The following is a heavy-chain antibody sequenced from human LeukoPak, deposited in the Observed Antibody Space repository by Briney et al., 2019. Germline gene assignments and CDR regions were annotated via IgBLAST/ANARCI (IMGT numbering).Heavy chain of an antibody. CDR2: INHSGST. D-gene: IGHD6-13*01. Sequence: SSETLSLTCAVYGGSFSGYYWSWIRQPPGKGLAWMGEINHSGSTNYNPSLKRRVTISVDTSKDQCSLKLSSVTAADTAVYYCSRDSSSSCYDYWGQGTLVTVSS. CDR1: GGSFSGYY. V-gene: IGHV4-34*01. J-gene: IGHJ4*02. CDR3: SRDSSSSCYDY.